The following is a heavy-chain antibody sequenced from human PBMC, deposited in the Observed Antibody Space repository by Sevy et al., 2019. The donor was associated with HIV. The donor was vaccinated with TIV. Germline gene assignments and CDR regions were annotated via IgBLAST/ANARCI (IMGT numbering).Heavy chain of an antibody. V-gene: IGHV1-69*13. D-gene: IGHD6-19*01. J-gene: IGHJ4*02. CDR2: IIPIFGTA. Sequence: ASVKVSCKASGGTFSSYAISWVRQAPGQGLEWMGGIIPIFGTANYAQKFQGRVTITADESTSTAYMELSSLRSEDTAVYYCARDSIAVAGTGGQYYFDYWGQGTLVTVSS. CDR1: GGTFSSYA. CDR3: ARDSIAVAGTGGQYYFDY.